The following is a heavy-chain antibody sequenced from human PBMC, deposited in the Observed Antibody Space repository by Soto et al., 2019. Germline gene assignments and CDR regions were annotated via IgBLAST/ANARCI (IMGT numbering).Heavy chain of an antibody. J-gene: IGHJ5*01. Sequence: SETLSLTCTVSGGSISSYYWSWIRQPPGKGLEWIGYIYYSGSTNYNPSLKSRVTISVDTSKNQFSLKLSSVTAADTAVYYCARAGDPQGYSSSWYWFDSWGQGTLGTAPQ. D-gene: IGHD6-13*01. CDR3: ARAGDPQGYSSSWYWFDS. CDR1: GGSISSYY. CDR2: IYYSGST. V-gene: IGHV4-59*01.